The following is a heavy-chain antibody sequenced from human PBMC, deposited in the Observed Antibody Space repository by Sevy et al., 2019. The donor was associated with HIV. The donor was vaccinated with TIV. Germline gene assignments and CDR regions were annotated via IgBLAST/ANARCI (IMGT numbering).Heavy chain of an antibody. CDR1: GFTFSSYA. V-gene: IGHV3-23*01. D-gene: IGHD3-16*01. CDR2: ICGSGGST. Sequence: GGSLRLSCAASGFTFSSYAMSWVRQAPGKGLEWVSAICGSGGSTYYADSVKGRFTISRDNSKNTLYLQMNSLRAEDTAVYYCANLYDYVWGSDPWGQGTLVTVSS. CDR3: ANLYDYVWGSDP. J-gene: IGHJ5*02.